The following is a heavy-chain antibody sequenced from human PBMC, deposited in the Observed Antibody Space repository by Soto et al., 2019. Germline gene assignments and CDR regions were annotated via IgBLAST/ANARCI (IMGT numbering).Heavy chain of an antibody. D-gene: IGHD2-8*02. Sequence: QVQLVESGGGVVQPGRSLRLSCAASGFTFSSYAMHWVRQAPGKGLEWVAVISYDGSNKYYADSVKGRFTISRDNSKNTLYLKRNSLGVEDTAVFYCAKVPSSGGGPHFDYWGQEPLVTVPS. CDR1: GFTFSSYA. CDR3: AKVPSSGGGPHFDY. CDR2: ISYDGSNK. V-gene: IGHV3-30-3*01. J-gene: IGHJ4*02.